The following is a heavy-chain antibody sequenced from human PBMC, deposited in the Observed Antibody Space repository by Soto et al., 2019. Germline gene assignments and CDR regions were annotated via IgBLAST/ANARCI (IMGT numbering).Heavy chain of an antibody. Sequence: ASVKVSCKASGYTFTGYYMHWVRQAPGQGLEWMGWINPNSGGTNYAQKFQGWVTMTRDTSISTAYMELGRLRSDDTAVYYCASGVAAAGTSSDYYYYGMDVWGQGTTVTVSS. CDR3: ASGVAAAGTSSDYYYYGMDV. D-gene: IGHD6-13*01. CDR2: INPNSGGT. J-gene: IGHJ6*02. CDR1: GYTFTGYY. V-gene: IGHV1-2*04.